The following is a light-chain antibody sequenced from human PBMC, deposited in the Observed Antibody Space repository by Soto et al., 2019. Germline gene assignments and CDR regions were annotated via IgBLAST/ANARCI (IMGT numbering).Light chain of an antibody. J-gene: IGKJ1*01. V-gene: IGKV3-20*01. CDR2: GAS. CDR1: QSVSSNY. CDR3: QQYVNSPWT. Sequence: IVLTQSPGTLSLSPGERATLSCRARQSVSSNYLAWYQQIPGQAPRLLIYGASTRATGIPDRFSGSGSATDFTLTISSLEPEDFAAYFCQQYVNSPWTFGQGTKVEIK.